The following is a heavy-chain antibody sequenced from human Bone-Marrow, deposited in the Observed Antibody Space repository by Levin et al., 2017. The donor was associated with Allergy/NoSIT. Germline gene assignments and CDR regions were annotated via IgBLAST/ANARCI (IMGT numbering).Heavy chain of an antibody. Sequence: ASLPLSFVVSCLRFRDSNMNWVRQAPGKGLEWVASISSGSSYIFYADSMRGRFTISRDNAKNSLFLQMNGLTVDDAGVYFCASPREYCVTTTACYIAFDLWGQGTTVTVSS. CDR2: ISSGSSYI. D-gene: IGHD2-15*01. V-gene: IGHV3-21*06. J-gene: IGHJ3*01. CDR1: CLRFRDSN. CDR3: ASPREYCVTTTACYIAFDL.